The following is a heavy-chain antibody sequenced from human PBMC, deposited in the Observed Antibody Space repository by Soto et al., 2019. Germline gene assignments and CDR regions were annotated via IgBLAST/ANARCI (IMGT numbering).Heavy chain of an antibody. D-gene: IGHD4-4*01. J-gene: IGHJ6*02. V-gene: IGHV1-69*12. CDR2: IIPIFGTA. Sequence: QVQLVQSGAEVKKPGSSVKVSCKASVGTFSSYAISWVRQAPGQGLEWMGGIIPIFGTANYAQKFQGRVTITADESTSTAYMELSRLRSEDTAVYYCASPPSSNRYYYGMDVWGQGTTVTVSS. CDR1: VGTFSSYA. CDR3: ASPPSSNRYYYGMDV.